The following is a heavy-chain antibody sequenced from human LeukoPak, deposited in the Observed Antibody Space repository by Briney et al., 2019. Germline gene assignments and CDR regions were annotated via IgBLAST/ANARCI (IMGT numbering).Heavy chain of an antibody. CDR2: IKSKTDGGTT. Sequence: PGGSLRLSCVASAFSDKSNYMSWVRQAPGKGLEWVGRIKSKTDGGTTDYAAPVKGRFTISRDDSKNTLYLQMNSLKTEDTAVYYCTTVHYYGSGSYLDYWGQGTLVTVSS. J-gene: IGHJ4*02. V-gene: IGHV3-15*01. D-gene: IGHD3-10*01. CDR1: AFSDKSNY. CDR3: TTVHYYGSGSYLDY.